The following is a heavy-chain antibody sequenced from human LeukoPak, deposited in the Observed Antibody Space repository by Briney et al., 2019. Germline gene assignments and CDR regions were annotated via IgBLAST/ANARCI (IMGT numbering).Heavy chain of an antibody. J-gene: IGHJ4*02. V-gene: IGHV1-2*02. CDR3: ARDDLDYGGDAGFDY. CDR2: INPNGGGT. D-gene: IGHD4-23*01. Sequence: ASVKVSCKTSGYTFTSYYMHWMRQAPGQGLEWVGMINPNGGGTSSAQKFQGRVTMTRDTSITTAYMELSRLTSDDTAVYYCARDDLDYGGDAGFDYWGQGALDTVSS. CDR1: GYTFTSYY.